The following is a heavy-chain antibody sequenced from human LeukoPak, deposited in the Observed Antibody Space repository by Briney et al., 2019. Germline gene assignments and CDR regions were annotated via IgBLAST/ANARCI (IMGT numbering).Heavy chain of an antibody. D-gene: IGHD2-15*01. CDR2: IYTSGSA. CDR3: ARGYCSGGSCYFFDY. V-gene: IGHV4-61*02. J-gene: IGHJ4*02. Sequence: PSETLSLTCTVSGGSISSGSYYWSWIRQPAGKGLEWIGRIYTSGSANYNPSLKSRVTISVDTSMNQFSLKLSSVTAADTAVYYCARGYCSGGSCYFFDYWGREPWSPSPQ. CDR1: GGSISSGSYY.